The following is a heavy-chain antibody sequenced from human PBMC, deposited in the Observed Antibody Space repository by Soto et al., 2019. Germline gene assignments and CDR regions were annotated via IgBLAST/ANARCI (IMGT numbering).Heavy chain of an antibody. J-gene: IGHJ5*02. CDR1: GGTLSSYS. D-gene: IGHD1-1*01. CDR2: IIPFLGRT. Sequence: QLHLVQSGAEVRKPGSSVKVSCKASGGTLSSYSVTWVRQAPGQGLVWMGRIIPFLGRTNYAQNFQGRVTFTADLSTITAYMELSILRSDDTAIYYGARTTGSPNANWFDPWGQGTLVIVSS. CDR3: ARTTGSPNANWFDP. V-gene: IGHV1-69*02.